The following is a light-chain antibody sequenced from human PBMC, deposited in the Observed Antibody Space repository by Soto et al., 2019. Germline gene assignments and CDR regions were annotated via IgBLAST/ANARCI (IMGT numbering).Light chain of an antibody. CDR1: SSDVGGYNY. CDR2: DVS. V-gene: IGLV2-14*01. Sequence: QSVLTQPASVSGSPGQSITISCTGTSSDVGGYNYVSWYQQHPGKAPKLMIYDVSNRPSGVSNRFSGSKSGNTASLTISGLQAEDEAYYYCSSYTSSSTLRGVFGTGTKVTVL. J-gene: IGLJ1*01. CDR3: SSYTSSSTLRGV.